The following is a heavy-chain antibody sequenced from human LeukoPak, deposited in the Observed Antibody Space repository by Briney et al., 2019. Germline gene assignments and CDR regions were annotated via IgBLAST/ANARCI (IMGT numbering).Heavy chain of an antibody. Sequence: SVKVSCKASGGTFSSYAISWVRQAPGQGLEWMGGIIPIFGTANYAQKFQGRVTITTDESTSTAYMELSSLRSEDTAVYYCAREHCSSTSCYITNWFDPWGQGTLVTVSS. CDR3: AREHCSSTSCYITNWFDP. CDR1: GGTFSSYA. J-gene: IGHJ5*02. V-gene: IGHV1-69*05. D-gene: IGHD2-2*02. CDR2: IIPIFGTA.